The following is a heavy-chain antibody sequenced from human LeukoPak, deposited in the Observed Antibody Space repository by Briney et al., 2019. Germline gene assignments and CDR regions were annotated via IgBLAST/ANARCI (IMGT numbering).Heavy chain of an antibody. CDR1: GYTFTSYG. CDR3: ARSTTVTTAGDY. J-gene: IGHJ4*02. Sequence: ASVKVSCRASGYTFTSYGISWVRQAPGRGLEWMGWISAYNGNTNYAQKLQGRVTMTTDTSTSTAYMELRSLRSDDTAVYYCARSTTVTTAGDYWGQGTLVTVSS. D-gene: IGHD4-17*01. V-gene: IGHV1-18*01. CDR2: ISAYNGNT.